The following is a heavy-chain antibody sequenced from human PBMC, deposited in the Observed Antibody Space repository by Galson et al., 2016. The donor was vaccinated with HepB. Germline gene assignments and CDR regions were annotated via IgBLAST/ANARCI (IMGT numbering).Heavy chain of an antibody. CDR2: IGATNGAI. V-gene: IGHV3-48*02. CDR1: GFTLTASA. CDR3: AIESGASWYLIDY. J-gene: IGHJ4*02. D-gene: IGHD6-13*01. Sequence: SLRLSCAVSGFTLTASAMNWVRQAPGKGLEWIAYIGATNGAIFYADSVKGRFTISKDNAKDSLFLQMNNLGDDDTAVYYCAIESGASWYLIDYWGQGTLVTVSS.